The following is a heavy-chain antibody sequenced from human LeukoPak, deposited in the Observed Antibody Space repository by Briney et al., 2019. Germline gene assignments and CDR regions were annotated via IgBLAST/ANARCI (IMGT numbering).Heavy chain of an antibody. Sequence: GGSLRLSCAASGFTFRSYWMSWVRQAPGTGLEGVANIKQDGSGKDCVDSVKGRFTISRDNAKNSLYLQMNSLRAEDTAVYYCASASSEYYDILTGYYNLYYFDYWGQGTLVTVSS. CDR1: GFTFRSYW. D-gene: IGHD3-9*01. V-gene: IGHV3-7*01. CDR2: IKQDGSGK. J-gene: IGHJ4*02. CDR3: ASASSEYYDILTGYYNLYYFDY.